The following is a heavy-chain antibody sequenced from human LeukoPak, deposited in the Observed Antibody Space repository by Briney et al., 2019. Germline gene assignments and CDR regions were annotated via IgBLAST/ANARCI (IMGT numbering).Heavy chain of an antibody. Sequence: ASVKVSCRASGYTFTTYDINWVRQASGQGLEWIGKMNTNSGNTDYAQRFQGRITLTKDTSLSTVYMELSSLRSDDTGIYYCAREPDRFPTYINDAFDLWGPGTLVTVSS. CDR1: GYTFTTYD. CDR2: MNTNSGNT. CDR3: AREPDRFPTYINDAFDL. V-gene: IGHV1-8*01. J-gene: IGHJ3*01. D-gene: IGHD1-14*01.